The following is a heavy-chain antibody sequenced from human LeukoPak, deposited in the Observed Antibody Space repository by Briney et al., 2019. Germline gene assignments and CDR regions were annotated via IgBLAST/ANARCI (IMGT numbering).Heavy chain of an antibody. CDR3: ARPRDSGWSKTWDY. Sequence: PGGSLRLSCEGSGFTFRTYWMTWVRQAPGKGLEWVANIKQDGSEKYYVDSVKGRFTISRDNAQNSLYLQMSSLRAEDTAVYYCARPRDSGWSKTWDYWGQGTLVTVSS. CDR2: IKQDGSEK. CDR1: GFTFRTYW. V-gene: IGHV3-7*03. D-gene: IGHD6-13*01. J-gene: IGHJ4*02.